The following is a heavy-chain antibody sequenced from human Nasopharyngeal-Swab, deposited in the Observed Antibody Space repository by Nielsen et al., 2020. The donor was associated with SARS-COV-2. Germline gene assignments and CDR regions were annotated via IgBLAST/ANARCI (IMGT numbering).Heavy chain of an antibody. D-gene: IGHD6-19*01. Sequence: LRLSCTVSGGSISSGSYYWSWIRQPAGKGLEWIGRIYTSGSTNYNPSLKRRVTISVDASKNQFSLKLSSVTAADTAVYYCARDWMIAVAGYYYYYCMDVWGQGTTVTVSS. V-gene: IGHV4-61*02. CDR1: GGSISSGSYY. CDR3: ARDWMIAVAGYYYYYCMDV. CDR2: IYTSGST. J-gene: IGHJ6*02.